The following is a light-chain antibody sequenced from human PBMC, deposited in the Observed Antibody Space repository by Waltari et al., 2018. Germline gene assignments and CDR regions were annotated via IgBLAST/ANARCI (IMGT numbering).Light chain of an antibody. V-gene: IGLV1-44*01. CDR3: AAWDDSLNGLYV. J-gene: IGLJ1*01. CDR1: SSNIGSNP. CDR2: SNN. Sequence: QSVLTQPPSASGTPGQRVTISCSGSSSNIGSNPVNCYQQLPGTAPKLLIYSNNQRPSGVPDRFSGSKSGTSASLAISGLQSEDEADYYCAAWDDSLNGLYVFGTGTKVTVL.